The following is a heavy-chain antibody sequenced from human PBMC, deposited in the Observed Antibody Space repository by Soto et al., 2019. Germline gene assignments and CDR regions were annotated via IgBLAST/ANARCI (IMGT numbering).Heavy chain of an antibody. D-gene: IGHD3-3*01. CDR3: ARHHLLSYDFWSGYRETWFAP. J-gene: IGHJ5*02. CDR2: IYYIGST. V-gene: IGHV4-59*08. Sequence: PSETLSLTCTVSGGSISSYYCSWIRQPPGKGLEWIGYIYYIGSTNYNPSLKSRVTISVDTSKNQFSLKLSSVTAADTAVYYCARHHLLSYDFWSGYRETWFAPWGKGTLVTVSS. CDR1: GGSISSYY.